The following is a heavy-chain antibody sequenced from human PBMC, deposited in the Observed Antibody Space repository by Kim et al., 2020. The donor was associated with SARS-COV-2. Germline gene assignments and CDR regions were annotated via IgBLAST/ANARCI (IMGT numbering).Heavy chain of an antibody. J-gene: IGHJ6*02. Sequence: SVKVSCKASGGTFSSYAISWVRQAPGQGLEWMGGIIPIFGTANYAQKFQGRVTITADESTSTAYMELSSLRSEDTAVYYCARSLTDPVVVVAARPDYYYYGMDVWGQGTTVTVSS. CDR3: ARSLTDPVVVVAARPDYYYYGMDV. CDR1: GGTFSSYA. V-gene: IGHV1-69*13. CDR2: IIPIFGTA. D-gene: IGHD2-15*01.